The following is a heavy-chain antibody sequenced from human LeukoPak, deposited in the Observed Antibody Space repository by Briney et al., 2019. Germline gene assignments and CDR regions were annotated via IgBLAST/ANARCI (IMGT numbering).Heavy chain of an antibody. V-gene: IGHV3-23*01. CDR2: ISGSGGGT. CDR3: AKVATPNFDVDAALVSHYYGMDV. D-gene: IGHD5-18*01. Sequence: GGSLRLSCAASGFTSSSNALAMSWVRRAPGKGLEWVSCISGSGGGTYYADSVKGRFTISRDNFKNTLYLQMNSVRAEDTAVYYCAKVATPNFDVDAALVSHYYGMDVWGQGTTVTVSS. CDR1: GFTSSSNA. J-gene: IGHJ6*02.